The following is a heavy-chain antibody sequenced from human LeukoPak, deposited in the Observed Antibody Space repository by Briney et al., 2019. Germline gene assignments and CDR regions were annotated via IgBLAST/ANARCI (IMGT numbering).Heavy chain of an antibody. J-gene: IGHJ4*02. V-gene: IGHV4-34*01. CDR1: GGSFSGYY. CDR3: ARGLGTLPPGGY. D-gene: IGHD4-23*01. Sequence: PSETLSLTCAVYGGSFSGYYWSWIRQPPGKGLEWIGKINHSGSTNYNPSLKSRVTISVDTSKNQFSLKLSSVTAADTAVYYCARGLGTLPPGGYWGQGTLVTVSS. CDR2: INHSGST.